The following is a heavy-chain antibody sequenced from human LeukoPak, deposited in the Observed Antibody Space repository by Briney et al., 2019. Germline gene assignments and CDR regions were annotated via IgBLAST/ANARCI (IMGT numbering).Heavy chain of an antibody. J-gene: IGHJ4*02. CDR2: INNSGRTI. CDR3: ARGFYGGYDY. Sequence: PGGSLRLSCAASGFTFSDYYMSWIRQAPGKGLEWVSYINNSGRTIYYADSVKGRSTISRDNAKKSLYLQLNSLRAEDTAVYYCARGFYGGYDYWGQGARVTVSS. CDR1: GFTFSDYY. D-gene: IGHD4-23*01. V-gene: IGHV3-11*01.